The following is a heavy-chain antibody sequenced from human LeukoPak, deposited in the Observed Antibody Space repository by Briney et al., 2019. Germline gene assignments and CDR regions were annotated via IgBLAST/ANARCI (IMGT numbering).Heavy chain of an antibody. D-gene: IGHD1-26*01. CDR2: INHSGST. J-gene: IGHJ4*02. CDR3: ARGGGSYYVDY. V-gene: IGHV4-34*01. Sequence: SGTLSLTCAVYGGSFSGLYWSWIRQPPGKGLEWIGEINHSGSTNYNPSLKSRVTISVDTSKNQFSLKLSSVTAADTAVYYCARGGGSYYVDYWGQGTLVTVSS. CDR1: GGSFSGLY.